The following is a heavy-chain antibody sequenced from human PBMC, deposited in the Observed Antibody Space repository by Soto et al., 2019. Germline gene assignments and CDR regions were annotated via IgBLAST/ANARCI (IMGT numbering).Heavy chain of an antibody. J-gene: IGHJ4*02. CDR3: ARETFSIFGVVIDDSY. CDR1: GFTFSDYY. D-gene: IGHD3-3*01. CDR2: ISSSGSTI. Sequence: GGSLRLSCAASGFTFSDYYMSWIRQAPGKGLEWVSYISSSGSTIYYADSVKGRFTISRDNAKNSLYLQMNSLRAEDTAVYYCARETFSIFGVVIDDSYWGQGTLVTVSS. V-gene: IGHV3-11*01.